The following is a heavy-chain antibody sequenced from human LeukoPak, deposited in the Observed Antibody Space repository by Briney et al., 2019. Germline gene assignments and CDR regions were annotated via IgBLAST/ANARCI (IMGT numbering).Heavy chain of an antibody. Sequence: GGSLRLSCAASGFTLSNHWMHWVRQAPGKGLVWVSRISGDEIWTSYADSVKGRFTISRDNAKNSLYLQMNSLRAEDTAVYYCARQGPMVHGFDYWGQGTLVTVSS. CDR1: GFTLSNHW. J-gene: IGHJ4*02. CDR3: ARQGPMVHGFDY. V-gene: IGHV3-74*01. D-gene: IGHD3-10*01. CDR2: ISGDEIWT.